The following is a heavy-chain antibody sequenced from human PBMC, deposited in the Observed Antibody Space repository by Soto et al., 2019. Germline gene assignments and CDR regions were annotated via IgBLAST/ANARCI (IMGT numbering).Heavy chain of an antibody. CDR3: ARKHSLDYIRWGLDP. D-gene: IGHD4-4*01. V-gene: IGHV1-2*02. CDR1: GFSFTGYY. Sequence: ASVKVSCKASGFSFTGYYIHWLRQAPGQGLEWMGWINAHSDDTNYAQKFQGRVTMTRDTSIDTAYLELTGLTSDDTAIYYCARKHSLDYIRWGLDPWGQGTLVTVSS. J-gene: IGHJ5*02. CDR2: INAHSDDT.